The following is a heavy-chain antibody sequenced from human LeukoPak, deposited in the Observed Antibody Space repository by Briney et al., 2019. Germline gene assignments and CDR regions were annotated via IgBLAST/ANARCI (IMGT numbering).Heavy chain of an antibody. J-gene: IGHJ4*02. Sequence: GGSLRLSYEASGFTLSSHWMSWVRQAPGKGLEWVANIRDDGGEIYYVDSVKRRFTISRDNAKSSLFLQMNSLRAEDAAVYYCARDKPRGSYYGSIFDSWGQGTLVTVSS. CDR3: ARDKPRGSYYGSIFDS. V-gene: IGHV3-7*01. D-gene: IGHD1-26*01. CDR2: IRDDGGEI. CDR1: GFTLSSHW.